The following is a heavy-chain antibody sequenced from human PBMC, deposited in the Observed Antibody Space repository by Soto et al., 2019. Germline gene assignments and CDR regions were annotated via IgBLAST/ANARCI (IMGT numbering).Heavy chain of an antibody. J-gene: IGHJ5*02. Sequence: EVQLVESGGGLVQPGGSLRLSCAASGFTFSSYSMNWVRQAPGKGLEWVSYISSSSSTIYYADSVKGRFTISRDNAKNSLYLQMNSLRDEDTAVYCCAREYCDILSGLNWFDPWGEGTLVTVSS. CDR1: GFTFSSYS. V-gene: IGHV3-48*02. CDR2: ISSSSSTI. CDR3: AREYCDILSGLNWFDP. D-gene: IGHD3-9*01.